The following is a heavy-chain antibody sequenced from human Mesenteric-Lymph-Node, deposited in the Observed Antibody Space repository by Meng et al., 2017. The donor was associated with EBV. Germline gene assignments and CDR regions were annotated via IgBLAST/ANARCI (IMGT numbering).Heavy chain of an antibody. V-gene: IGHV4-30-4*01. D-gene: IGHD6-13*01. CDR1: GGSISSGGYY. CDR2: IYYSGDT. Sequence: QVRRQESGPGLVKPSQTLSLTCAVSGGSISSGGYYWSWIRQPPGKGLEWIGYIYYSGDTYYNPSLKSRVTISVDTSKNQFSLKLSSVTAADTAVYYCVGGVAADGSVDYWGQGTLVTVSS. CDR3: VGGVAADGSVDY. J-gene: IGHJ4*02.